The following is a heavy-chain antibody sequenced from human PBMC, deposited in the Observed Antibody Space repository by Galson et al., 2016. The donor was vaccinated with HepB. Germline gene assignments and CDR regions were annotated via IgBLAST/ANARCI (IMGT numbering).Heavy chain of an antibody. J-gene: IGHJ6*02. CDR3: ARVKMELTYYYYGLDV. D-gene: IGHD1-7*01. Sequence: SLRLSCAASGFTFNNFGMHWVRQAPGKGLEWVAVIWYDRSNKFYADSVKGRFTISRDNSKNTLYLQMNSLKTEDTAVYYCARVKMELTYYYYGLDVWGRGTTVTVSS. CDR1: GFTFNNFG. CDR2: IWYDRSNK. V-gene: IGHV3-33*01.